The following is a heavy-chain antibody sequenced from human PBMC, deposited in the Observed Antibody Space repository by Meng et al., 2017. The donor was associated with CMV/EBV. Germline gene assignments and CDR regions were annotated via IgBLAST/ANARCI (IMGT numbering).Heavy chain of an antibody. CDR1: GDSISSSSNY. Sequence: QLQGWRPGLWKPPETLSLACTASGDSISSSSNYWGWIRQPPGKGLEWIGSIYYSGSTYYNPSLKSRVTISVDTSKNQFSLKLSSVTAADTAVYHCASRITIFGVVTAFDPWGQGTLVTVSS. J-gene: IGHJ5*02. V-gene: IGHV4-39*07. CDR3: ASRITIFGVVTAFDP. CDR2: IYYSGST. D-gene: IGHD3-3*01.